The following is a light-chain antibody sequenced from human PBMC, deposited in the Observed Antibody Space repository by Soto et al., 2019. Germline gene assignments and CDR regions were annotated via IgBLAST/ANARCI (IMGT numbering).Light chain of an antibody. V-gene: IGLV7-46*01. CDR2: DTS. J-gene: IGLJ1*01. CDR3: LLSYSGARPYV. Sequence: QAVVTQEPSLTVSPGGTVTLTCGSSTGAVTSGHYPYLFQQKPGQAPRTLIYDTSNKHSWTPARFSGSLLGGKAALTLSGAQPEDEAEYYCLLSYSGARPYVFGTGTKLTVL. CDR1: TGAVTSGHY.